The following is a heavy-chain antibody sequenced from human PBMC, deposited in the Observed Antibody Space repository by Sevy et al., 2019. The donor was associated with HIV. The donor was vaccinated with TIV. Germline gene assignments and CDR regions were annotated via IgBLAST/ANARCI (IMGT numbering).Heavy chain of an antibody. J-gene: IGHJ4*02. CDR3: ARRFHDSTGYPQYFFDY. D-gene: IGHD3-9*01. V-gene: IGHV5-51*01. CDR1: GYRFSSYW. CDR2: IYPDDSDI. Sequence: GESLKISCRASGYRFSSYWIAWVRQVPGKGLEWMGIIYPDDSDIRYSPSLQGQVTISVDKSISTAYLQWSSLEASDTAMYFCARRFHDSTGYPQYFFDYWGQGTLVTVSS.